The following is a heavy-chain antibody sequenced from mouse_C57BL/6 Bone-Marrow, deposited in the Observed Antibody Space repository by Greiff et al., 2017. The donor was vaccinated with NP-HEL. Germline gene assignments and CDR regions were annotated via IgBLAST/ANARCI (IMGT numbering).Heavy chain of an antibody. J-gene: IGHJ4*01. Sequence: QVQLQQPGAELVRPGSSVKLSCKASGYTFTSYWMDWVKQRPGQGLEWIGNIYPSDSVTPYNQKLKDKATLTVDKSSSTAYMQLSSLTSEDSAVYYCARKATVVATDYYAMDYWGQGTSVTVSS. CDR1: GYTFTSYW. CDR3: ARKATVVATDYYAMDY. D-gene: IGHD1-1*01. CDR2: IYPSDSVT. V-gene: IGHV1-61*01.